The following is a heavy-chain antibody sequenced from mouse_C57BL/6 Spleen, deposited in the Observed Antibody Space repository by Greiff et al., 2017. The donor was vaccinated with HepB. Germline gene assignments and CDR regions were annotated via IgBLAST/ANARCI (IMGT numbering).Heavy chain of an antibody. V-gene: IGHV1-15*01. CDR1: GYTFTDYE. CDR2: IDPETGGT. D-gene: IGHD1-1*01. J-gene: IGHJ3*01. CDR3: TRGAYYYGSSWFAD. Sequence: VQLQQSGAELVRPGASVTLSCKASGYTFTDYEMHWVKQTPVHGLEWIGAIDPETGGTAYNQKFKGKAILTADKSSSTAYMELRSLTSEDSSVYYCTRGAYYYGSSWFADWGQGTLVTVSA.